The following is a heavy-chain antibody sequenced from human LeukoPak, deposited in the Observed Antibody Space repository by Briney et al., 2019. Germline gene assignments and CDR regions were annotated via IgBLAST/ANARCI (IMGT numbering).Heavy chain of an antibody. D-gene: IGHD6-13*01. V-gene: IGHV7-4-1*02. CDR2: INTNTGNP. CDR3: ARLYSSSWYWVNY. Sequence: GASVKISCKASGYTFTSYVMNWVRQAPGQGLEWMGWINTNTGNPTYAQGFTGRFVFSLDTSVSTAYLQISSLKAEDTAVYYCARLYSSSWYWVNYWGQGTLVTVSS. CDR1: GYTFTSYV. J-gene: IGHJ4*02.